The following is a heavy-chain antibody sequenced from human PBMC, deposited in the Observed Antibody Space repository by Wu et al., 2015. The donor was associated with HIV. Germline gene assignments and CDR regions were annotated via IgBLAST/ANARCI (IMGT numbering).Heavy chain of an antibody. Sequence: QVQLVQSGAEVKKPGSSVKVSCKASGGTFSSYAISWVRQAPGQGLEWMGRIIPIFGTANYAQKFQGRVTITADESTSTAYMELSSLRSEDTAVYYCARDSSGWYGADQDAFDIWGQGTMVTVSS. CDR1: GGTFSSYA. J-gene: IGHJ3*02. V-gene: IGHV1-69*13. CDR2: IIPIFGTA. D-gene: IGHD6-19*01. CDR3: ARDSSGWYGADQDAFDI.